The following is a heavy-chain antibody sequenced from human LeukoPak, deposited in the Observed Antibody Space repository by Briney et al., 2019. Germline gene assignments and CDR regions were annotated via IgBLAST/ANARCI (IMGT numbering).Heavy chain of an antibody. CDR2: TYYRSKWYN. J-gene: IGHJ3*02. Sequence: SQTLSLTYAVSGDSVSIKSAAWNWVRQSPSRGLEWLGRTYYRSKWYNDYAGSGKSRINIDPNTSKNEFSLQLNYVTPEDTAVYYCGRDNSIIVAGTKVAGFDIWGQGTMVTVSS. D-gene: IGHD1-26*01. V-gene: IGHV6-1*01. CDR1: GDSVSIKSAA. CDR3: GRDNSIIVAGTKVAGFDI.